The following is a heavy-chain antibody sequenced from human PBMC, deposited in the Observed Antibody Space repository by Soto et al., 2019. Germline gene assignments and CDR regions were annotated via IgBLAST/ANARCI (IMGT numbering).Heavy chain of an antibody. Sequence: ASVKVSCKASGYTFTSYAMHWVRQAPGQRLEWMGWINAGNGNTKYSQKFQGRVTITRDTSASTAYMELSSLRSEDTAVYYCARPAGGSGRREYYFDYWGQGTLVTVSS. CDR2: INAGNGNT. V-gene: IGHV1-3*01. J-gene: IGHJ4*02. CDR1: GYTFTSYA. CDR3: ARPAGGSGRREYYFDY. D-gene: IGHD3-10*01.